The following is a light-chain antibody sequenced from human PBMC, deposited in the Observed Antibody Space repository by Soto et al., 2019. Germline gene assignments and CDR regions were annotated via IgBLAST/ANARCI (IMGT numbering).Light chain of an antibody. V-gene: IGKV1-17*03. Sequence: DIQMTQSPFAMSASVGDRVVITCRASQGLNNYLAWFQHKPGEVPKRLIYAASSLQSGVPSRFSGSGSGTEFTLTISSLQPEDFGTYYCLQNNKYPWTFGQGTKVEIK. CDR2: AAS. J-gene: IGKJ1*01. CDR1: QGLNNY. CDR3: LQNNKYPWT.